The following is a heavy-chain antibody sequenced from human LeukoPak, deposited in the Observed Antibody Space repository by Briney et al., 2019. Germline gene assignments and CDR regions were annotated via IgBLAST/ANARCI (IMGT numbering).Heavy chain of an antibody. D-gene: IGHD6-13*01. CDR2: MNPNSGNT. CDR3: ARGVSSSWSYYYYGMDV. Sequence: ASVEVSCKASGYTFTSYDINWVRQATGQGLEWMGWMNPNSGNTGYAQKFQGRVTMTRNTSISTAYMELSSLRSEDTAVYYCARGVSSSWSYYYYGMDVWGQGTTVTVSS. V-gene: IGHV1-8*01. J-gene: IGHJ6*02. CDR1: GYTFTSYD.